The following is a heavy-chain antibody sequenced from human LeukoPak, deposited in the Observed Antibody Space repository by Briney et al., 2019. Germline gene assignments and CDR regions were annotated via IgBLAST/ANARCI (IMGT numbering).Heavy chain of an antibody. D-gene: IGHD6-13*01. Sequence: GGSLRLSCAASGFTFSGNYMSWVRQAPGKGLEWVSVIYSGGSAYYADSVKGRFTISRDNSKNTLYLQMNSLRAEDTAVYYCARDINSSWYGSDYWGQGTLVTVSS. V-gene: IGHV3-66*01. CDR3: ARDINSSWYGSDY. J-gene: IGHJ4*02. CDR1: GFTFSGNY. CDR2: IYSGGSA.